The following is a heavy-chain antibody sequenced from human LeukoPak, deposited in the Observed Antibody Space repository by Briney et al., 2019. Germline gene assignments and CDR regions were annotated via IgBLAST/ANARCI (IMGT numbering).Heavy chain of an antibody. J-gene: IGHJ4*02. V-gene: IGHV3-43*02. CDR1: GFTFDDYA. Sequence: GGSLRLSCAASGFTFDDYAMHWGRQAPGMGLEWVSLISGDGGSTYYADSVKGRFTISRDNSENSLYLQMNSLRTEDTALYYCAKDIGDSSGYSSSFDYWGQGTLVTVSS. CDR3: AKDIGDSSGYSSSFDY. D-gene: IGHD3-22*01. CDR2: ISGDGGST.